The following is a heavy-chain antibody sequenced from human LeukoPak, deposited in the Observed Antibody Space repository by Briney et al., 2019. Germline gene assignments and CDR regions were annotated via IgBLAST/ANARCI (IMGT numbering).Heavy chain of an antibody. V-gene: IGHV3-23*01. CDR2: IIDSGGAT. Sequence: PGGSLRLSCAASGFTFSTYAMSWVRQAPRRGLEWVSSIIDSGGATYYADSVKGRFTISRDNAKNTLYLQMNRLRAEDTAVYYCAREGQTPSIRLYYFDSWGQGTLVTVSS. D-gene: IGHD4/OR15-4a*01. CDR1: GFTFSTYA. CDR3: AREGQTPSIRLYYFDS. J-gene: IGHJ4*02.